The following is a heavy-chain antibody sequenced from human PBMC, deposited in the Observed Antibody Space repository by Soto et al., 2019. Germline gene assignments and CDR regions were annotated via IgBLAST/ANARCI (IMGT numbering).Heavy chain of an antibody. D-gene: IGHD3-9*01. CDR2: FDPEAGET. CDR1: GYTLTELS. Sequence: ASVKVSCKVSGYTLTELSMHWVRQAPGKGLAWLGGFDPEAGETIYAQKFGGRDTMTEDTCTEAAYMELSSQRSEERAVYKCGAHSTYDIVSCYPNPFDYWCQATLVNVSS. CDR3: GAHSTYDIVSCYPNPFDY. J-gene: IGHJ4*01. V-gene: IGHV1-24*01.